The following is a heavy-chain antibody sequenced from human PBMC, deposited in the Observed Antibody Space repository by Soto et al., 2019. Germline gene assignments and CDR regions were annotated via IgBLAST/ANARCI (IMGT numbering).Heavy chain of an antibody. CDR2: IYYSGST. V-gene: IGHV4-31*03. CDR1: GGSISSGGYY. Sequence: TLSLTCTVSGGSISSGGYYWSWIRQHPGKGLEWIGYIYYSGSTYYNPSLKSRVTISVDTSKNQFSLKLSSVTAADTAVYYCARDRGGRTKYSGSPRDCGMDVWGQGTTVTVS. J-gene: IGHJ6*02. D-gene: IGHD1-26*01. CDR3: ARDRGGRTKYSGSPRDCGMDV.